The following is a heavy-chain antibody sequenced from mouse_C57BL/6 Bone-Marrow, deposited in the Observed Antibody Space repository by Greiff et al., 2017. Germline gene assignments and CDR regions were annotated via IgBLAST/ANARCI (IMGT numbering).Heavy chain of an antibody. CDR2: ISSGGSYT. CDR1: GFTFSSYG. Sequence: EVQLVESGGDLVKPGGSLKLSCAASGFTFSSYGMSWVRQTPDKRLEWVATISSGGSYTYYPNSVKGRFTISRDNAKNTLYLLMSSLKSENTAMYYCARRGSRYFYVWGTGTTVTVSS. J-gene: IGHJ1*03. CDR3: ARRGSRYFYV. V-gene: IGHV5-6*01.